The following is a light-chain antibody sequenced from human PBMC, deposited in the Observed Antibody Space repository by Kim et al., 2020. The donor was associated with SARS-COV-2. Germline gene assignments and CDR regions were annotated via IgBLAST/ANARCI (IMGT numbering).Light chain of an antibody. Sequence: ILLTQSPATLSLSPGERATLSCRASQAVTGTYLAWFQHKPGQAPRLLIYGASSRAAGIPDRFSGSGSGTDFTLTIGRLEPEDFAVYYCQQYSNSPRTFGQGTKLEI. CDR1: QAVTGTY. J-gene: IGKJ1*01. CDR2: GAS. CDR3: QQYSNSPRT. V-gene: IGKV3-20*01.